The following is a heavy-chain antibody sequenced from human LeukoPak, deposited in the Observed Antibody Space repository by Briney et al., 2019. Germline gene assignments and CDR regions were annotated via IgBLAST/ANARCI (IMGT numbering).Heavy chain of an antibody. V-gene: IGHV3-53*01. D-gene: IGHD6-19*01. J-gene: IGHJ4*02. CDR3: ARRYGSGWYDY. Sequence: GGSLRLSCAAFGFTVSSNYMSWVRQAPGKGLEWVSFIYSGGSTYSADSVKGRFTISRDNSKNTLYLQMNSLRAEDTAVYYCARRYGSGWYDYWGQGTLVTVSS. CDR1: GFTVSSNY. CDR2: IYSGGST.